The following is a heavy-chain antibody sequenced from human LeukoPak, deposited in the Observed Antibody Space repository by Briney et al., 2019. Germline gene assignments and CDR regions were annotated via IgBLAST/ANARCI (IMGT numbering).Heavy chain of an antibody. J-gene: IGHJ4*02. CDR1: GGSISSYY. CDR2: INHSGST. Sequence: PSETLSLACTVSGGSISSYYWSWIRQPPGKGLEWIGEINHSGSTNYNPSLKSRVTISVDTSKNQFSLKLSSVTAADTAVYYCARGIAALLDYWGQGTLVTVSS. V-gene: IGHV4-34*01. D-gene: IGHD6-6*01. CDR3: ARGIAALLDY.